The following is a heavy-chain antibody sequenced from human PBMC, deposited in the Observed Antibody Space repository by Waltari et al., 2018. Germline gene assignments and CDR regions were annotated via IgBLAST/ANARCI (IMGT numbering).Heavy chain of an antibody. CDR1: GYPFTSYG. CDR3: AGTYYYDSSGYPSFDY. Sequence: QVQLVQSGAEVKKPGASVKVSCQASGYPFTSYGISWVRQAPGQGLEWMGWISAYNGNTNYAQKLQGRVTMTTDTSTSTAYMELRSLRSDDTAVYYCAGTYYYDSSGYPSFDYWGQGTLVTVSS. V-gene: IGHV1-18*01. D-gene: IGHD3-22*01. J-gene: IGHJ4*02. CDR2: ISAYNGNT.